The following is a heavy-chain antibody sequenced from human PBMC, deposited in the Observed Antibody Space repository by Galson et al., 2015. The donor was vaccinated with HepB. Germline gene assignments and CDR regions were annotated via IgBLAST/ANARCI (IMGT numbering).Heavy chain of an antibody. J-gene: IGHJ6*03. CDR3: ARDSRSDYMDV. CDR1: GFSFSSYA. V-gene: IGHV3-23*01. CDR2: ISASGGGT. Sequence: SLRLSCAASGFSFSSYAMSWVRQAPEKGLEWVSGISASGGGTYYADRVKGRFTISRDNSKNTVFLLMNSLRAEDTAVYYCARDSRSDYMDVWGKGTTVTVSS.